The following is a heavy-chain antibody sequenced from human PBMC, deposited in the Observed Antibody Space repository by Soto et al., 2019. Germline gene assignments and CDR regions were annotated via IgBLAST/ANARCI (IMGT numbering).Heavy chain of an antibody. CDR2: IYPSDSDT. CDR1: GYNFAGYW. J-gene: IGHJ4*02. D-gene: IGHD3-3*01. Sequence: GESLKIACKGSGYNFAGYWIAWVRQMPGKGLELMGIIYPSDSDTRYRPSFQGQVTISADKSISSAYLQWSSLRASDTAMYYCARGGVSTRTFDYWGQGTPVTVS. CDR3: ARGGVSTRTFDY. V-gene: IGHV5-51*01.